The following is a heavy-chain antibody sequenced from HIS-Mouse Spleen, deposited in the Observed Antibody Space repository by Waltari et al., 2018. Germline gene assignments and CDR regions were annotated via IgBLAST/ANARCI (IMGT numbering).Heavy chain of an antibody. CDR1: GYTFTSYD. CDR2: MNPKRGKT. V-gene: IGHV1-8*01. D-gene: IGHD4-4*01. Sequence: QVQLVQSGAEVKKPGASVKVSCKASGYTFTSYDINWVRQATGQGLEWRGWMNPKRGKTGNAKKFQGRVTMTRNTSISTAYMELSSLRSEDTAVYYCARGHDYSNYFDYWGQGTLVTVSS. CDR3: ARGHDYSNYFDY. J-gene: IGHJ4*02.